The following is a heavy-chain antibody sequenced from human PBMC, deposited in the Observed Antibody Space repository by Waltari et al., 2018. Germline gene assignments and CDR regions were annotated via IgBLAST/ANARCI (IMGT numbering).Heavy chain of an antibody. CDR1: GGSINTFY. D-gene: IGHD3-10*01. V-gene: IGHV4-59*01. CDR2: IYYSGRT. CDR3: ARGGSGSRANFDC. J-gene: IGHJ4*02. Sequence: QVQLQESGPGLVKPSETLSLTCTVSGGSINTFYWNWIRQPPGKGLEWIGNIYYSGRTNYRPALKSRVTISVDTSKSQFSLNLSSVTAADTAVYYCARGGSGSRANFDCWGQGTLVTVSS.